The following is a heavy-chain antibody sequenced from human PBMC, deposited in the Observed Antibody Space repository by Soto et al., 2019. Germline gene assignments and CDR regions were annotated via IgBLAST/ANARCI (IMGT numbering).Heavy chain of an antibody. V-gene: IGHV1-18*01. D-gene: IGHD6-6*01. J-gene: IGHJ4*02. CDR1: GYTFSNYG. CDR2: ISGYNGNT. Sequence: QVQLVQSGAEVKKPGASVKVSCQASGYTFSNYGFSWVRQAPGQGLEWMGWISGYNGNTNYAERLQGRVTMTTDTTTSTAYMELKSLRYDDAAVYCCGREGQLGYWGQGTPVTVSS. CDR3: GREGQLGY.